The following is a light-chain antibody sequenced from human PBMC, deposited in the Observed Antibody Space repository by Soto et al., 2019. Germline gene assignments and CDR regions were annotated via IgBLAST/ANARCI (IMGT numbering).Light chain of an antibody. CDR1: SSNIGNNY. J-gene: IGLJ1*01. Sequence: QSVLTQPPSVSAAPGQKVTISCSGSSSNIGNNYVSWYQQVPGTAPKLLIYDNNKRPSGNPDRFSGSKSGTSATLGISGLQTGDEADYYCGTWDSSLSVHVFGTGTKVTDL. V-gene: IGLV1-51*01. CDR2: DNN. CDR3: GTWDSSLSVHV.